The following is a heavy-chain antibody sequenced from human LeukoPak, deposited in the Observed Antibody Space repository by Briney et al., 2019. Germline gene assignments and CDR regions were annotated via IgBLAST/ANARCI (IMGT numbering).Heavy chain of an antibody. Sequence: PSETLSLTCDVSGYSISSGYYWGWIRPPPGKGLEWIGSIYHSGSTYNNPSLKSRVTISVDTSKNQFSLKLSSVTAADTAVYYCARDCSGGSCYAFDIWGQGTMVIVSS. CDR2: IYHSGST. CDR3: ARDCSGGSCYAFDI. D-gene: IGHD2-15*01. J-gene: IGHJ3*02. CDR1: GYSISSGYY. V-gene: IGHV4-38-2*02.